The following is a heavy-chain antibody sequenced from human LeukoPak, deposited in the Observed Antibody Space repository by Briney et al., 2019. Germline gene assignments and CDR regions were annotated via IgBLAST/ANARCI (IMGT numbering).Heavy chain of an antibody. Sequence: GGSLRLSCAASGFAFRNYAMSWVRQAPGKGLECVSGISGTGGITNYADSVKGRFTISRDTAKNSLYLQMNSLKTEDTGVYYCSRDNLRADSSSHYDFEYWGQGTLVTVSS. D-gene: IGHD6-13*01. J-gene: IGHJ4*02. CDR2: ISGTGGIT. CDR3: SRDNLRADSSSHYDFEY. CDR1: GFAFRNYA. V-gene: IGHV3-23*01.